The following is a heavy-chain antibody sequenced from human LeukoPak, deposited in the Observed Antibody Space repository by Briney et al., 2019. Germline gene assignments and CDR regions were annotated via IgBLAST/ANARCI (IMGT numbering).Heavy chain of an antibody. D-gene: IGHD5-12*01. J-gene: IGHJ3*01. CDR3: TRGYSGSNIYAFDV. Sequence: PGGSLRLSCATSGFNFSEQYIDWVRQAPGKGLQWVGRVSNKAKRYTTEYATSVKGRFTISRDDSQDSLYLQMNDLKTEDTAVYHCTRGYSGSNIYAFDVWGQGTMVTVSS. CDR1: GFNFSEQY. CDR2: VSNKAKRYTT. V-gene: IGHV3-72*01.